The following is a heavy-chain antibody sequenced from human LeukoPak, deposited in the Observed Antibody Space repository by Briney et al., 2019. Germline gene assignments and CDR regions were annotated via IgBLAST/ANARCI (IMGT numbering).Heavy chain of an antibody. Sequence: SETLSLTCTVSGGSISSYYWSWIRQPPGKGLEWIGYIYYSGSTNYNPSLKSRVTISVDTSKNQFSLKLSSMTAADTAVYYCARAASRYYYYMDVWGKGTTVTVSS. J-gene: IGHJ6*03. V-gene: IGHV4-59*01. CDR1: GGSISSYY. CDR2: IYYSGST. CDR3: ARAASRYYYYMDV.